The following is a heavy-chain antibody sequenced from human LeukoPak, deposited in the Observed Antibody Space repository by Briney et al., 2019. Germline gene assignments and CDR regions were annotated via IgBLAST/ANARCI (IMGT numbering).Heavy chain of an antibody. J-gene: IGHJ3*02. CDR1: GYTFTSYD. Sequence: ASVKVSCKASGYTFTSYDINWVRQATGQGLERMGWMNPNSGNTGYAQKFQGRVTMTRNTSISTAYMELSSLRSEDTAVYYCARGPHDYGGNSYAFDIWGQGTMVTVSS. V-gene: IGHV1-8*01. CDR3: ARGPHDYGGNSYAFDI. D-gene: IGHD4-23*01. CDR2: MNPNSGNT.